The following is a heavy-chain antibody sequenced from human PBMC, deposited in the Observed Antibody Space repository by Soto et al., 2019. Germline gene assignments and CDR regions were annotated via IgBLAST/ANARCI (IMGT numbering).Heavy chain of an antibody. Sequence: GSLRLSCAASGFIFSSYAMSWVRQAPGKGLEWVSAISGSGGSTYYADSVKGRFTISRDNSKNTLYLQMNSLRAEDTAVYYCAKDSGYNYGYFRWFDPWGQGTLVTVSS. CDR3: AKDSGYNYGYFRWFDP. CDR1: GFIFSSYA. J-gene: IGHJ5*02. V-gene: IGHV3-23*01. CDR2: ISGSGGST. D-gene: IGHD5-18*01.